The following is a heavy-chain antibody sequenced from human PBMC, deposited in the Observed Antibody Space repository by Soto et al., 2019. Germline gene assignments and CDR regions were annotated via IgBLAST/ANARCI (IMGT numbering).Heavy chain of an antibody. CDR3: ASDTIFGVVNAFDI. V-gene: IGHV5-51*01. CDR1: GYSFTSSW. CDR2: IYPGDSDT. J-gene: IGHJ3*02. D-gene: IGHD3-3*01. Sequence: PGESLKISCKVSGYSFTSSWIGWVRQMPGKGLEWMGIIYPGDSDTRYSPSFQGQVTISADKSISTVYLQWSSLKASDTAMYYCASDTIFGVVNAFDIWGQGTTVTVSS.